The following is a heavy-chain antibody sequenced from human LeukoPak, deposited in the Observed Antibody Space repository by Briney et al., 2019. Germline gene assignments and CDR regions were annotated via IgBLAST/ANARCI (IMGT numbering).Heavy chain of an antibody. Sequence: PSETLSLTCAVYGGSFGGYYWSWIRQPPGKGLEWIGEINHSGSTNYNPSLKSRVTISVDTSKNQFSLKLSSVTAADTAVYYCARQDYYDSSGYAAYWGQGTLVTVSS. CDR1: GGSFGGYY. CDR3: ARQDYYDSSGYAAY. V-gene: IGHV4-34*01. CDR2: INHSGST. D-gene: IGHD3-22*01. J-gene: IGHJ4*02.